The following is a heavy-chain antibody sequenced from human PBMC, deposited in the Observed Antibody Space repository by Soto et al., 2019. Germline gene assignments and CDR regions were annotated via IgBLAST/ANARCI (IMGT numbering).Heavy chain of an antibody. D-gene: IGHD6-13*01. J-gene: IGHJ3*02. CDR2: INHSGST. CDR3: ARGQQLVLDAFDI. Sequence: PAQTLSLTCAVKNGATRGYYWMWIPQPPEKGLERIGEINHSGSTNYIPSLKSRVTISVDTSKNLFSLKLSSVTAADTAVYYCARGQQLVLDAFDIWGQGTMVT. V-gene: IGHV4-34*01. CDR1: NGATRGYY.